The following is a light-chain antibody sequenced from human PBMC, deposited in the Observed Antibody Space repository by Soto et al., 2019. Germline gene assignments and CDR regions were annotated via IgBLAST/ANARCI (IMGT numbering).Light chain of an antibody. Sequence: EIVLTQSPATLSLSPGERATLSCRASQSVSSYLAWYRQKPGRAPRLLIYDASNRATGIPARFSGSGSGTDFTLTISSLEPEDFAVYYCQQRSNWPPLTFGGGTKVDIK. V-gene: IGKV3-11*01. J-gene: IGKJ4*01. CDR3: QQRSNWPPLT. CDR2: DAS. CDR1: QSVSSY.